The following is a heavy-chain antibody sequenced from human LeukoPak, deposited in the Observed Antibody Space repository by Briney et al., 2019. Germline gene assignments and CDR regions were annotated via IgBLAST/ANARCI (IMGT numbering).Heavy chain of an antibody. D-gene: IGHD5-24*01. CDR3: ARERRDGYNVLDY. CDR1: GFTVSSNY. J-gene: IGHJ4*02. Sequence: GGSLRLSCAASGFTVSSNYMSWVRQAPGKGLEWVSVIYSGGNTYYADSVKGRFTISGDNSKNTLYLQMNSLRAEDTAVYYCARERRDGYNVLDYWGQGTLVTVSS. V-gene: IGHV3-53*01. CDR2: IYSGGNT.